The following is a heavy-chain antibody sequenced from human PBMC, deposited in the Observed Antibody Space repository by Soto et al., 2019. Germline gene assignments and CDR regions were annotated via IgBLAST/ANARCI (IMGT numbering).Heavy chain of an antibody. V-gene: IGHV3-23*01. CDR2: ISGSGGST. CDR3: AKDRGCSGGACYFDY. Sequence: EVQLLESGGGLVQPGGSLRFSCAASGFTFSSYAMSWVRQAPGKGLEWVSTISGSGGSTYYADSVKGRFTISRDNSKNTLYLQMNSLRAEDTAVYYCAKDRGCSGGACYFDYWGQGTLVTVSS. D-gene: IGHD2-15*01. CDR1: GFTFSSYA. J-gene: IGHJ4*02.